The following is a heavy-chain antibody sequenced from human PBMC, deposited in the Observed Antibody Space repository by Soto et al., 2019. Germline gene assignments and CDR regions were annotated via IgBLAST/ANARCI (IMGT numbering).Heavy chain of an antibody. J-gene: IGHJ3*02. CDR3: AKGYCSSTSCYAIDAFDI. CDR2: ISGSGGST. V-gene: IGHV3-23*01. Sequence: FTFIGHAVSRVRQTTGKGLEWVSAISGSGGSTYYADSVKGRFTISRDNSKNTLYLQMNSLRAEDTAVYYCAKGYCSSTSCYAIDAFDIWGQGTMVTVSS. D-gene: IGHD2-2*01. CDR1: FTFIGHA.